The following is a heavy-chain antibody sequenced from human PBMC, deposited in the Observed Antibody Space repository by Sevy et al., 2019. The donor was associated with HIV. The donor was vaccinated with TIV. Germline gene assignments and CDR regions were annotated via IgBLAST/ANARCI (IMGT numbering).Heavy chain of an antibody. CDR2: IGGSGGRT. J-gene: IGHJ4*02. Sequence: GGSLRLSCAASGFTFSSYDMSWVRQAPGKGLEWVSAIGGSGGRTYYADSVKGRFTISRDNSKNTLYLQMNSLRAEDTAVDDGANAGGTRSFPDRADYWGQGTLVTVSS. CDR3: ANAGGTRSFPDRADY. V-gene: IGHV3-23*01. CDR1: GFTFSSYD. D-gene: IGHD1-7*01.